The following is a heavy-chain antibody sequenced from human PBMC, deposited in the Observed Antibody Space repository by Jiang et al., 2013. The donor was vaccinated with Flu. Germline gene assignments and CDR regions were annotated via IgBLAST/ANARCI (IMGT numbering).Heavy chain of an antibody. V-gene: IGHV1-46*01. CDR1: GYTFTSYY. CDR2: INPSGGST. CDR3: ARGKNSSSWSALGWFDP. D-gene: IGHD6-13*01. Sequence: GAEVKKPGASVKVSCKASGYTFTSYYMHWVRQAPGQGLEWMGIINPSGGSTSYAQKFQGRVTMTRDTSTSTVYMELSSLRSEDTAVYYCARGKNSSSWSALGWFDPWGQGTLVTVSS. J-gene: IGHJ5*02.